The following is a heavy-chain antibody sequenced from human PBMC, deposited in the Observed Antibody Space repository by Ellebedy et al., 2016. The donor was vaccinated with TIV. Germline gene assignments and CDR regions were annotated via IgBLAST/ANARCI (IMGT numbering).Heavy chain of an antibody. CDR1: RGSMDSYY. V-gene: IGHV4-59*01. CDR3: ARALYGSFDY. J-gene: IGHJ4*02. Sequence: MPSETLSLTCTVSRGSMDSYYWSWIRQSPGKGLEWIAYFYHGGKSNYNPTLQSRATISVDTSKSQFSLKVTSVKPADTAIYYCARALYGSFDYWGQGTLVTVSP. CDR2: FYHGGKS. D-gene: IGHD3-16*01.